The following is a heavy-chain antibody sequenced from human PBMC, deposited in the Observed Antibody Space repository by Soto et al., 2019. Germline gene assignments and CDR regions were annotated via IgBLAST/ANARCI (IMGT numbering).Heavy chain of an antibody. D-gene: IGHD3-22*01. Sequence: GASVKVSCKASGYTFTSYGISWVRQAPGQGLEWMGWISAYNGNTNYAQKLQGRVTMTTDTSTSTAYMELRSLRSDDTALYYCARDAYYDDSSGQDYWGQGTLVTVSS. J-gene: IGHJ4*02. CDR2: ISAYNGNT. CDR3: ARDAYYDDSSGQDY. V-gene: IGHV1-18*01. CDR1: GYTFTSYG.